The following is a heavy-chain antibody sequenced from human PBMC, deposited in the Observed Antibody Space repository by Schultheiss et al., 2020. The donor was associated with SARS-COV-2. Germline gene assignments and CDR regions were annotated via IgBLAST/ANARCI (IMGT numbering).Heavy chain of an antibody. J-gene: IGHJ2*01. D-gene: IGHD3-3*01. V-gene: IGHV4-34*01. Sequence: SQTLSLTCVVYGGSFSGYYWSWIRQPPGKGLEWIGEINHSGSTNYNPSLKSRLTISLDASRNQFSLKLSSVTAADTAVYYCAGKNYDFWSAYFRYFDLWGRGTLVTVSS. CDR1: GGSFSGYY. CDR2: INHSGST. CDR3: AGKNYDFWSAYFRYFDL.